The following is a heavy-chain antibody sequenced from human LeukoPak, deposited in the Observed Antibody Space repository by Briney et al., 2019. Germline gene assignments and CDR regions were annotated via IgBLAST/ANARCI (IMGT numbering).Heavy chain of an antibody. D-gene: IGHD3-3*02. CDR3: ARLAFRSHPNYYYGMDV. V-gene: IGHV3-74*01. Sequence: GGALTLSCADYGFTFSSYWRHWVRQAPGKGLVWVSRINSDGSSTSCADSVKGRFTISRDNAKNTLYLQMNSLRAEDTAVYYCARLAFRSHPNYYYGMDVWGQGTTVTVSS. CDR1: GFTFSSYW. J-gene: IGHJ6*02. CDR2: INSDGSST.